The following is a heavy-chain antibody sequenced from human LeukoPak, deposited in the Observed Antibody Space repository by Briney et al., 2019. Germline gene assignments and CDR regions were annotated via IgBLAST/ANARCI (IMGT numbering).Heavy chain of an antibody. D-gene: IGHD2-8*01. CDR2: MYYSGSA. J-gene: IGHJ4*02. CDR1: GASIGGYY. Sequence: SETLSLTCTVSGASIGGYYWSWIRQPPGKGLEYIGYMYYSGSANYNPSLKSRVTISVDTSRNQFSLKLRSVTASDTAVYYCATPKGVDPMFDNWGQGILVTASS. CDR3: ATPKGVDPMFDN. V-gene: IGHV4-59*01.